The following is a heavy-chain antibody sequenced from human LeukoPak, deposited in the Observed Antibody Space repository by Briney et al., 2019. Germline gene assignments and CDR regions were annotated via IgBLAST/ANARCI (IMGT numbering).Heavy chain of an antibody. Sequence: ASVKVSCKASGYTFTAYYMHWVRQAPGQGLEWMGWMTPNSGDTHYAQKLQGRVTMTRDTSVSAAYMELSRLSYDDTAVYYCARAGVAVGLDYWGQGTVVTVSS. CDR2: MTPNSGDT. CDR3: ARAGVAVGLDY. CDR1: GYTFTAYY. D-gene: IGHD6-19*01. J-gene: IGHJ4*02. V-gene: IGHV1-2*02.